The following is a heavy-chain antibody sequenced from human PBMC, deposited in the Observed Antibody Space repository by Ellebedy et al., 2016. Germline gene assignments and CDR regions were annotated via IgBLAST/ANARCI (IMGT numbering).Heavy chain of an antibody. J-gene: IGHJ4*02. Sequence: ASVKVSCKASGFTFTSSAMQWVRQARGQRLKWIGWIVVGSGNTNYAQKFQERVTITRDMSTSTAYMALSSLRSEDTAVYYCAATKKKAFGGVIGTIDYWGQGTLVTVSS. CDR1: GFTFTSSA. CDR3: AATKKKAFGGVIGTIDY. V-gene: IGHV1-58*02. D-gene: IGHD3-16*02. CDR2: IVVGSGNT.